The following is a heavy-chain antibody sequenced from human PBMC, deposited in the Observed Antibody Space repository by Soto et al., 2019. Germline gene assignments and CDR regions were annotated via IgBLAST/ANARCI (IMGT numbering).Heavy chain of an antibody. CDR2: VYYSGTT. Sequence: SETLSLTCSVSGGAVINKTNYCIRIRQPPWIRLEWIGYVYYSGTTNYNTTHKSRVTISVDLSKNQFSLRLSSVTTADTALYYWARTTAVPNTLRSRYFFDYWGQGTLVTVSS. J-gene: IGHJ4*02. V-gene: IGHV4-61*01. D-gene: IGHD4-17*01. CDR1: GGAVINKTNY. CDR3: ARTTAVPNTLRSRYFFDY.